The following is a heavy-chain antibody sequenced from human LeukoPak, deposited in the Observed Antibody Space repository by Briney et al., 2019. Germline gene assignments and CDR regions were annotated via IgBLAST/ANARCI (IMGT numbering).Heavy chain of an antibody. Sequence: GGSLRLSCAASGFTFSSYNMNWVRQAPGKGLEWVSGINWNGGSTGYADSVKGRFTISRDNAKNSLYLQMNSLRAEDTALYYCARARFGELGWFDYWGQGTLVTVSS. J-gene: IGHJ4*02. CDR1: GFTFSSYN. CDR2: INWNGGST. D-gene: IGHD3-10*01. V-gene: IGHV3-20*04. CDR3: ARARFGELGWFDY.